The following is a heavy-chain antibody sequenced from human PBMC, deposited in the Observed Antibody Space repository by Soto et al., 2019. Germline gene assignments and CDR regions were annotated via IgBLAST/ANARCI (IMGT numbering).Heavy chain of an antibody. Sequence: SETLSLTCSVSGASTSSSSYYWGWIRQPPGKGLEWIGNINYSGSTYYNPSLKSRVTISVDTSKNQFSLSLSSVTAADTAVYYCARTYYGGPGYWGQGTLVTVS. J-gene: IGHJ4*02. CDR1: GASTSSSSYY. CDR2: INYSGST. V-gene: IGHV4-39*01. D-gene: IGHD4-17*01. CDR3: ARTYYGGPGY.